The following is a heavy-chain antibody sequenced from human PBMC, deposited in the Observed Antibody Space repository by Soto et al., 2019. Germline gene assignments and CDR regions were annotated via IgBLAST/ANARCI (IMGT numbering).Heavy chain of an antibody. CDR2: ITPNNGGT. Sequence: ASVKVSCKASGYTFTDYYMHWVRQAPGQGLEWRGWITPNNGGTNYAQKFQGRVTMTRDTSISTAYMELSRLRSDDTAVYYCARSGTVLLNAFDIWGQGTMVTVSS. CDR3: ARSGTVLLNAFDI. CDR1: GYTFTDYY. V-gene: IGHV1-2*02. J-gene: IGHJ3*02.